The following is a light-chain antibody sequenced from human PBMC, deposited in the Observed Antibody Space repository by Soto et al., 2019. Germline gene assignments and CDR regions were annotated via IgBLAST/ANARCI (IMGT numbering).Light chain of an antibody. CDR1: QSISDY. Sequence: DIQMSQSPSSLSAFVGDRVTITCRASQSISDYLNWYQQRPGKAPKVLIYGASNLQSGVPSRFSGSGSETDFTLTISSLQPEDFATYYCQQSYTTWTFGQGTKVDVK. CDR2: GAS. V-gene: IGKV1-39*01. J-gene: IGKJ1*01. CDR3: QQSYTTWT.